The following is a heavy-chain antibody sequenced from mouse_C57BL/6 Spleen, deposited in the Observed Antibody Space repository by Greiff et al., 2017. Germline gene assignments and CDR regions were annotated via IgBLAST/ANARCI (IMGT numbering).Heavy chain of an antibody. CDR2: IYPGDGDT. Sequence: QVQLQQSGPELVKPGASVKISCKASGYAFSSSWMNWVKQRPGKGLEWIGRIYPGDGDTNYNGTFKGKATLTADKSSSTAYMQLSSRTSEDSAVYFCARGDYGYDGFDYWGQGTTLTGAS. CDR1: GYAFSSSW. CDR3: ARGDYGYDGFDY. V-gene: IGHV1-82*01. D-gene: IGHD2-2*01. J-gene: IGHJ2*01.